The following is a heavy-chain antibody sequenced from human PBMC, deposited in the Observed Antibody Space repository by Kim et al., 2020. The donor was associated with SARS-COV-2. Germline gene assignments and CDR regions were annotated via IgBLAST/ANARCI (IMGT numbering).Heavy chain of an antibody. CDR2: IRTRPNNYAT. D-gene: IGHD4-17*01. CDR3: TSTVVISILDS. CDR1: GFTFSGSA. J-gene: IGHJ4*02. V-gene: IGHV3-73*01. Sequence: GGSLRLSCAASGFTFSGSAMHWVRQASGKGLEWVGLIRTRPNNYATAYAASVKGRFTISRDDSKNTAYLQMNSLKSEDTAMYFCTSTVVISILDSWGQGTLVTVSS.